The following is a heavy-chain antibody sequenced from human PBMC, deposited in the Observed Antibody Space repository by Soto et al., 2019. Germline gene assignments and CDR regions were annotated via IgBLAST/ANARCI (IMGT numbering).Heavy chain of an antibody. V-gene: IGHV4-34*01. Sequence: PWETLSLTCAVYGGSFSGYYWSWIRQPPGKGLEWIGEINHSGSTNYNPSLKSRVTISVDTSKNQFSLKLTSVTAADTAVYYCARGSAVKLVVHRDASDKYYSDSWGQGTLVTVSS. CDR2: INHSGST. CDR1: GGSFSGYY. J-gene: IGHJ4*02. D-gene: IGHD2-15*01. CDR3: ARGSAVKLVVHRDASDKYYSDS.